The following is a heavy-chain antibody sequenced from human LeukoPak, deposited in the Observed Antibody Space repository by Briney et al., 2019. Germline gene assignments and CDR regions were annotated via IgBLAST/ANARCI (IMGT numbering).Heavy chain of an antibody. V-gene: IGHV1-18*01. J-gene: IGHJ6*03. CDR1: GYTFTSYG. D-gene: IGHD3-22*01. CDR3: ARVTYYDSSGYYGFGSYYYYYYMDV. Sequence: ASVKVSCKASGYTFTSYGISWVRQAPGQGLEWMGWISAYNGNTNYAQKLQGRVTMTTDTSTSTAYMELRSLRSDDTAVYYCARVTYYDSSGYYGFGSYYYYYYMDVWGKGTTVTVSS. CDR2: ISAYNGNT.